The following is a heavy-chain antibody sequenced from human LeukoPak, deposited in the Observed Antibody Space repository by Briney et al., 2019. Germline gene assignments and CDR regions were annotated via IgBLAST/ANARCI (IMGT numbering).Heavy chain of an antibody. CDR2: IGSGGSPI. Sequence: GGSLRLSCAASGFTFSNYPMNWVSQAPGKGLEWVSYIGSGGSPIYYADSVRGRFSISRDNAKNSLYLQMSSLRAEDTAVYYCARVRYNSGYIFDYWGQGTLVTVSS. J-gene: IGHJ4*02. V-gene: IGHV3-48*03. CDR3: ARVRYNSGYIFDY. CDR1: GFTFSNYP. D-gene: IGHD5-18*01.